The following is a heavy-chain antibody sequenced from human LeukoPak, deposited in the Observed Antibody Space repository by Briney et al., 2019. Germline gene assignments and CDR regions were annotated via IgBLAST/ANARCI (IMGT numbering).Heavy chain of an antibody. CDR1: GFTFSSYS. J-gene: IGHJ4*02. CDR2: ISSSTSTI. CDR3: ARGIYDSSAYYFDY. Sequence: GGSLRLSCAASGFTFSSYSMNWVRQAPGKGLEWVSYISSSTSTIYYADSVKGRFTISRDNAKNSLYLQMNSLRAEDTAVYYCARGIYDSSAYYFDYWGQGTLVTVSS. D-gene: IGHD3-22*01. V-gene: IGHV3-48*01.